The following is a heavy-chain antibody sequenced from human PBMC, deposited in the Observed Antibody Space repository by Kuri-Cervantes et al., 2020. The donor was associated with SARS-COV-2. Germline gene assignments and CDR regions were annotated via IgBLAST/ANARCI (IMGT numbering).Heavy chain of an antibody. CDR2: ISAYNGNT. CDR1: GYTFSGYY. D-gene: IGHD1-1*01. Sequence: ASVKVSCKTSGYTFSGYYLHWVRQAPGQGLEWMGWISAYNGNTNYAQKLQGRVTMTTDTSTSTAYMELRSLRADDTAVYYCARQNTTPQKHYYCYYMDVWGKGTTVTVSS. V-gene: IGHV1-18*01. J-gene: IGHJ6*03. CDR3: ARQNTTPQKHYYCYYMDV.